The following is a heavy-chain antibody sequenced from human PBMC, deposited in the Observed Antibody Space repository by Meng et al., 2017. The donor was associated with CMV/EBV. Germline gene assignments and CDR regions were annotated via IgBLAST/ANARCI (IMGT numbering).Heavy chain of an antibody. CDR2: IIPILGIA. D-gene: IGHD2-2*01. CDR1: TFSRYT. V-gene: IGHV1-69*04. Sequence: TFSRYTISWGRQAPGRGLEWMGRIIPILGIANYAQKFQGRVTITADKSTSTDYMELSSLRSEDTAVYYCARDDCSSTSCYREDWFDPWGQGTLVTVSS. CDR3: ARDDCSSTSCYREDWFDP. J-gene: IGHJ5*02.